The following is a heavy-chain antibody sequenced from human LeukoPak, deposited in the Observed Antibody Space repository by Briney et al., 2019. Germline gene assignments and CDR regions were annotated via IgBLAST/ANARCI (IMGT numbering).Heavy chain of an antibody. D-gene: IGHD3-10*01. V-gene: IGHV1-69*04. J-gene: IGHJ6*02. Sequence: XGGTFSSYAXXXXRXAXGQXLXXXXXXXXILGIANYAQKFQGRVTITADKSTSTAYMELSSLRSEDTAVYYCARKMVRGVINPYYYYGMDVWGQGTTVTVSS. CDR3: ARKMVRGVINPYYYYGMDV. CDR2: XXXILGIA. CDR1: GGTFSSYA.